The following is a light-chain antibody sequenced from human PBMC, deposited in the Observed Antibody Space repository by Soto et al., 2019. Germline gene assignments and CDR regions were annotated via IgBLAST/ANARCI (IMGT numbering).Light chain of an antibody. CDR1: SGSIASNY. CDR2: EDN. V-gene: IGLV6-57*01. Sequence: NFMLTQPHSVSESPGKTVIISCTRSSGSIASNYVQWYQQRPGSSPTTVIYEDNQRPSVFPDRFSGSIDSSSNSASLTISALETEDEADYFCQSYDATNQVFGGGTKVTVL. J-gene: IGLJ3*02. CDR3: QSYDATNQV.